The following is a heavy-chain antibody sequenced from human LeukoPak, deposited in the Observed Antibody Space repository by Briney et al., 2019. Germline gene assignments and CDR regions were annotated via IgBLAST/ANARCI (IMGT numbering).Heavy chain of an antibody. CDR1: GFTFSSYS. Sequence: GGSLRLSCAASGFTFSSYSMNWVRQAPGKGLEWVSSISSSSSYIYYADSVKGRFTISRDNSKNTLYLQMNSLRAEDTGVFHCAKDRNRISIVVVPAAKIPDYWGQGTLVTVSS. CDR3: AKDRNRISIVVVPAAKIPDY. J-gene: IGHJ4*02. CDR2: ISSSSSYI. V-gene: IGHV3-21*01. D-gene: IGHD2-2*01.